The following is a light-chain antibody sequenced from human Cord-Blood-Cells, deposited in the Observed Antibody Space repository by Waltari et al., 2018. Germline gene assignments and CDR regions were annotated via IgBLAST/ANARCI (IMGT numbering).Light chain of an antibody. J-gene: IGLJ3*02. Sequence: QSALTQPASVSGSPGQSITISCTGTSRDAGSYNLVPWYQQHPGKAPKLMIYEVSKRPSGVSNRFSGSKSGNTASLTISGLQAEDEADYYCCSYAGSSTWVFGGGTKLTVL. CDR3: CSYAGSSTWV. CDR1: SRDAGSYNL. CDR2: EVS. V-gene: IGLV2-23*02.